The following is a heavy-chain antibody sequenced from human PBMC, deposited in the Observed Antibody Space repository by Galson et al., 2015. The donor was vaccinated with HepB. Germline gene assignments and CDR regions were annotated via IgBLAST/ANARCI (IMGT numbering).Heavy chain of an antibody. Sequence: SETLSLTCAVYGGSFSGYYWSWIRQPPGKGLEWIGEINHSGSTNYNQSLKSRVTISVDTSKNQFSLKLSSVTAADTAVYYCARGSSYYDFWSGYYQRRNWFDPWGQGTLVTVSS. CDR1: GGSFSGYY. CDR2: INHSGST. V-gene: IGHV4-34*01. J-gene: IGHJ5*02. D-gene: IGHD3-3*01. CDR3: ARGSSYYDFWSGYYQRRNWFDP.